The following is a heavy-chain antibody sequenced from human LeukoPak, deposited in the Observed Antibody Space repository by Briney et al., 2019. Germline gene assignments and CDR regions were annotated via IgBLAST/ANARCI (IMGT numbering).Heavy chain of an antibody. Sequence: SVKVSCKASGGTFSSYAISWVRQAPGQGLEWMGGIIPIFGTANYAQKFRGRVTITADESTNSAYMELSSLRSEDTAVYYCARGTGGPYYYYYMAVWGKGTTVTISS. V-gene: IGHV1-69*13. CDR1: GGTFSSYA. CDR3: ARGTGGPYYYYYMAV. J-gene: IGHJ6*03. D-gene: IGHD3-10*01. CDR2: IIPIFGTA.